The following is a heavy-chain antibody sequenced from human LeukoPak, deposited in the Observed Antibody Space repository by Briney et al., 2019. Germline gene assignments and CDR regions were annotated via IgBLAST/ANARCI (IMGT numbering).Heavy chain of an antibody. CDR1: GGSVSSYY. D-gene: IGHD2-2*01. Sequence: VKPSETLSLTCTVSGGSVSSYYWSWIRRPPGRGLEWIAYLSHSGSSDSNPFLTSRVTTLVDTSKNQFSLKLTSVTAADTAVYYCARARYANAWYAFDIWGHGTMVTVSS. V-gene: IGHV4-59*02. CDR3: ARARYANAWYAFDI. J-gene: IGHJ3*02. CDR2: LSHSGSS.